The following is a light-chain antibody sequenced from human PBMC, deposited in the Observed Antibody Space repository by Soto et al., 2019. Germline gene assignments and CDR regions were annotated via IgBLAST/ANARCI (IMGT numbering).Light chain of an antibody. J-gene: IGKJ3*01. CDR1: QSVSSY. V-gene: IGKV3-11*01. CDR3: QQRRNWHPFT. CDR2: DAS. Sequence: EIVLTQSPATLSLSPGERATLSCRASQSVSSYLAWYQQKPGQAPRLLIYDASNRATGIPARFSGSGSGTDFSLPISSLEPEDFAVYYCQQRRNWHPFTFGPGTKVDIK.